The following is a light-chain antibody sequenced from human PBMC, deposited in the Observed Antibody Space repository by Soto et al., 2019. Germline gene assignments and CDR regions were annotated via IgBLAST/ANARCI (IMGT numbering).Light chain of an antibody. CDR3: QQYYGLPPLT. CDR1: RSLLQTNGNTY. J-gene: IGKJ5*01. Sequence: DIVMTQSPLSLPVTPGEPAPISCRSSRSLLQTNGNTYLDWYLQKPGKAPNLLIYHASKLAKGVTSRFSGSGSGTDFSFIITSLQREDLATYYCQQYYGLPPLTFGQGTRLEIK. CDR2: HAS. V-gene: IGKV2-28*01.